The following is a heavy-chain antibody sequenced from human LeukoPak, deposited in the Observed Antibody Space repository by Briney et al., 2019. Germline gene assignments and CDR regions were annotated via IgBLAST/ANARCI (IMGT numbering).Heavy chain of an antibody. D-gene: IGHD1-26*01. CDR3: AKVLSGSQDY. CDR1: GFTFSSYW. J-gene: IGHJ4*02. CDR2: IDSDGSST. V-gene: IGHV3-74*01. Sequence: GGSLRLSCAASGFTFSSYWMHWVRQAPGKGLEWVSRIDSDGSSTIYADSVKGRFTISRDNAKNTLNLQMNSLRAEDTAVYYCAKVLSGSQDYWGQGTLVTVFS.